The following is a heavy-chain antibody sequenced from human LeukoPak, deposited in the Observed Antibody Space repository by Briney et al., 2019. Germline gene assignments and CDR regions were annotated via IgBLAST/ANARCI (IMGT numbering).Heavy chain of an antibody. CDR1: GFTFSSYA. J-gene: IGHJ6*02. V-gene: IGHV3-30-3*01. Sequence: PGGSLRLSCVASGFTFSSYAVHWVRQAPGKGLEWVAVISYDGSNKYYADSVKGRFTISRDNSKNTLYLQMNSLRAEDTAVYYCARAPNGMDVWGQGTTVTVSS. CDR3: ARAPNGMDV. CDR2: ISYDGSNK.